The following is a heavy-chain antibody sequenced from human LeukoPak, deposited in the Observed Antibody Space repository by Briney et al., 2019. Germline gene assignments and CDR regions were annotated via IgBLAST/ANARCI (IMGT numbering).Heavy chain of an antibody. CDR2: INQDGNEK. D-gene: IGHD1-14*01. CDR3: ARDLRNAGDY. V-gene: IGHV3-7*01. J-gene: IGHJ4*02. CDR1: GFTFSSYW. Sequence: GGSLRLSCGASGFTFSSYWINWVRQAPGKGLEWVAVINQDGNEKYYVDSVKGRFTISRDNAQNSLYLQMNSLRAEDTAVYYCARDLRNAGDYWGQGTLVTVSS.